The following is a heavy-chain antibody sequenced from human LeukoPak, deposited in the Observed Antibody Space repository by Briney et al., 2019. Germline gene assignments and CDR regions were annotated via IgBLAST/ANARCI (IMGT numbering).Heavy chain of an antibody. CDR2: ISYDGGNK. CDR1: GFSFISYG. CDR3: AKGSNYYDSSGLFDY. V-gene: IGHV3-30*18. J-gene: IGHJ4*02. Sequence: PGGSLRLSCAASGFSFISYGMHWVRQAPGKGLEWVAVISYDGGNKYYADSVKGRFTISRDNSKNTLYLQMNSLRAEDTAVYYCAKGSNYYDSSGLFDYWGQGTLVTVSS. D-gene: IGHD3-22*01.